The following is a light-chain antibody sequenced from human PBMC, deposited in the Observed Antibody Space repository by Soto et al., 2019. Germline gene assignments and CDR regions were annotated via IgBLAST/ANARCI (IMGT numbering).Light chain of an antibody. CDR1: ESVSNN. Sequence: EIVMTQSLATLSVSPGERATVSCRASESVSNNLAWYQQKPGQSPRLLIYAASTRATGIPARFSGSGSGAEFTLTISNLQSEDFAIYYCQQYNNWPPGTFGHGTKVEVK. V-gene: IGKV3-15*01. CDR2: AAS. CDR3: QQYNNWPPGT. J-gene: IGKJ1*01.